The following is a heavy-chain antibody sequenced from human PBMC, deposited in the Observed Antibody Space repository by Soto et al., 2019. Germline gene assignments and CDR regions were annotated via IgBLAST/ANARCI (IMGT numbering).Heavy chain of an antibody. D-gene: IGHD3-22*01. V-gene: IGHV3-21*04. CDR3: ARSHLYYDSSGYPDY. CDR2: IDASGGYT. CDR1: GFTFTDYA. J-gene: IGHJ4*02. Sequence: GGSLRLSCAASGFTFTDYAMSWVRQAPGKGLEWVSLIDASGGYTYYADSVKGRFTISRDNARNSLYLQMNSLRAEDTAVYYCARSHLYYDSSGYPDYWGQGTLVTVSS.